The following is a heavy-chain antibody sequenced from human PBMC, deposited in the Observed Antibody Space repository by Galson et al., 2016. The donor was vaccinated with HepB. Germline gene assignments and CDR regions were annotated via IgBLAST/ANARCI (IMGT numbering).Heavy chain of an antibody. V-gene: IGHV3-23*01. CDR3: AKGLKGRDYYGMDV. CDR1: GFTFSSYA. J-gene: IGHJ6*02. CDR2: ISGSGGST. Sequence: SLRLSCAASGFTFSSYAMSWVRQAPGKGLEWVSAISGSGGSTYYADSVKGRVTISRDNSKNTLYLQMNSLRAEDTAVYYCAKGLKGRDYYGMDVGGQGTTVTVSS.